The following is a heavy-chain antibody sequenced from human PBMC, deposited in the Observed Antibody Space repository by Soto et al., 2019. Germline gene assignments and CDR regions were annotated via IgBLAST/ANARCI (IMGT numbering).Heavy chain of an antibody. CDR2: ISGGSDII. D-gene: IGHD1-26*01. V-gene: IGHV3-48*02. CDR3: ARGGGSYRN. Sequence: GGSLRLSCAVSGLTFSSYSFNWVRQTPGKGLEWISHISGGSDIIYYADSVKGRFTISRDNAKNALFLQMNSLRDDDTALYYCARGGGSYRNWGQGTMVTVSS. J-gene: IGHJ3*01. CDR1: GLTFSSYS.